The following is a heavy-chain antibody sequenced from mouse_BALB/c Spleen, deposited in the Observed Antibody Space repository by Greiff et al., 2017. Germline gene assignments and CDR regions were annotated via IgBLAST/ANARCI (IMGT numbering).Heavy chain of an antibody. J-gene: IGHJ4*01. CDR3: ARWGLGEAMDY. Sequence: VQLQQPGAELVMPGASVKMSCKASGYTFTDYWMHWVKQRPGQGLEWIGAIDTSDSYTSYNQKFKGKATLTVDESSSTAYMQLSSLTSEDSAVYYCARWGLGEAMDYWGQGTSVTVSS. D-gene: IGHD3-1*01. CDR1: GYTFTDYW. CDR2: IDTSDSYT. V-gene: IGHV1-69*01.